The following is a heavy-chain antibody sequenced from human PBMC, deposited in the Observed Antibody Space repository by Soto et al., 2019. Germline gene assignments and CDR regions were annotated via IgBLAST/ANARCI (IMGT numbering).Heavy chain of an antibody. CDR1: GYTFTSYG. CDR3: ARVLRLPAAIFLGYYYGMDV. D-gene: IGHD2-2*01. CDR2: ISAYNGNT. J-gene: IGHJ6*02. V-gene: IGHV1-18*01. Sequence: QVQLVQSGAEVKKPGASVKVSCKASGYTFTSYGISWVRQAPGQGLEWMGWISAYNGNTNYAQKLQGRVTMTTDTSTSTAYMELRSLRSDDTAVYYCARVLRLPAAIFLGYYYGMDVWGQGTTVTVSS.